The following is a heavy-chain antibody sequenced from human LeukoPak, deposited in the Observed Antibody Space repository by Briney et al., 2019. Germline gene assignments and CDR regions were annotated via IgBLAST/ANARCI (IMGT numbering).Heavy chain of an antibody. D-gene: IGHD2/OR15-2a*01. CDR1: GDSTSSYY. CDR2: IYYSGST. Sequence: SETLSLTCTVSGDSTSSYYWSWIRQPPGKGLEWIGYIYYSGSTNYNPSLKSRVTMSVDTSKNQFSLRLSSVTAADTAMYYCASSYLFHPYWYFDLWGRGTLVTVSS. V-gene: IGHV4-59*01. J-gene: IGHJ2*01. CDR3: ASSYLFHPYWYFDL.